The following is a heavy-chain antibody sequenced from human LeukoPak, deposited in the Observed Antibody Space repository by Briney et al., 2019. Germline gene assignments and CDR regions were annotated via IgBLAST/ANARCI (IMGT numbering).Heavy chain of an antibody. V-gene: IGHV3-74*01. CDR3: AGARCSRTSCNTESDY. D-gene: IGHD2-2*01. CDR2: ITSDGSST. Sequence: GGSLRLSCAASGFTFSPYWMHWVRQAPGKGLVWVARITSDGSSTAYADSVKGRFTISRDNTKNTLYLQMNNLRAEDTAVYYCAGARCSRTSCNTESDYWGQGTLVTVSS. CDR1: GFTFSPYW. J-gene: IGHJ4*02.